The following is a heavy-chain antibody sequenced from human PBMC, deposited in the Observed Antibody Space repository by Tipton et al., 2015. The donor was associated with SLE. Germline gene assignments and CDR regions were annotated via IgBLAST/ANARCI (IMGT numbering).Heavy chain of an antibody. CDR3: ASLTHIVATIDDAFDI. CDR1: GGSISSHY. V-gene: IGHV4-59*11. Sequence: TLSLTCTVSGGSISSHYWSWIRQPPGKGLDWIGFIYYSGSTNYTPSRKSRVTISVDTSKNQFSLKMSSVTAADTAVYYCASLTHIVATIDDAFDICGQGTMVNVSS. D-gene: IGHD5-12*01. CDR2: IYYSGST. J-gene: IGHJ3*02.